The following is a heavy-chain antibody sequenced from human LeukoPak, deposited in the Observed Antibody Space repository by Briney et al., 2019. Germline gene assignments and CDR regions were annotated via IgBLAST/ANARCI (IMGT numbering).Heavy chain of an antibody. J-gene: IGHJ4*02. D-gene: IGHD5-12*01. Sequence: SGTLSLTCAVYGGSFSGYYWSWIRQPPGKGLEWIGEINHSGSTNYNPSLKSRVTISVDTSKNQFSLKLSSVTAADTAVYYCARGGSGYDQGARGYWGQGTLVTVSS. CDR3: ARGGSGYDQGARGY. CDR2: INHSGST. CDR1: GGSFSGYY. V-gene: IGHV4-34*01.